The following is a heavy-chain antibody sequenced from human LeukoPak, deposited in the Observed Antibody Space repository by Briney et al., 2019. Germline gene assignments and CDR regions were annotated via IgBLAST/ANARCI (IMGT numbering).Heavy chain of an antibody. CDR2: IYSGGST. CDR1: GFTVSSNY. D-gene: IGHD5-24*01. Sequence: GGSLRLSCAASGFTVSSNYISWVRQAPGKGLEWVSVIYSGGSTYYADSVKGRFTISRDNSKNTLYLQMNSLRAEDTAVYYCAREKVEMATLYYYYGMDVWGQGTTVTVSS. J-gene: IGHJ6*02. V-gene: IGHV3-53*01. CDR3: AREKVEMATLYYYYGMDV.